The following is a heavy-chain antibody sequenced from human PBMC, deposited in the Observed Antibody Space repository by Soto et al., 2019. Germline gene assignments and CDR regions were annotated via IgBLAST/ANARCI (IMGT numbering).Heavy chain of an antibody. D-gene: IGHD1-26*01. J-gene: IGHJ5*02. CDR3: ARVVGALGHWFDP. V-gene: IGHV1-18*01. CDR1: GYTFTSYG. CDR2: ISAYNGNT. Sequence: QVQLVQSGGEVKKPGASVKVSCKASGYTFTSYGISWVRQAPGQGLEWMGRISAYNGNTNYAQKLQGRVTMTTDTSTSTVYMELRSLRSDDTAVYYCARVVGALGHWFDPGGQGTLVTVSS.